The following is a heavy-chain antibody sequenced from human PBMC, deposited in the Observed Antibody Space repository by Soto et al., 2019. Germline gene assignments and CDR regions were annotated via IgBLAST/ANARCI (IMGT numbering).Heavy chain of an antibody. CDR2: IYYSGST. CDR1: GGSISSFY. J-gene: IGHJ5*02. V-gene: IGHV4-59*08. Sequence: SETLSLTCTVSGGSISSFYWSWIRQPPGKGLEWIGYIYYSGSTNYNPSLKSRVTISVDTSKNQFSLKLSSVTAADTAVYYCASHLGYDSSGYYRNGFDPWGQGTLVTFSS. CDR3: ASHLGYDSSGYYRNGFDP. D-gene: IGHD3-22*01.